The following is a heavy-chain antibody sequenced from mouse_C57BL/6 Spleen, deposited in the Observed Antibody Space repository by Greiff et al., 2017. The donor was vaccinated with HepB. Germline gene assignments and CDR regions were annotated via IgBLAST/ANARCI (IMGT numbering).Heavy chain of an antibody. D-gene: IGHD1-1*01. CDR2: IDPSDSET. V-gene: IGHV1-52*01. CDR1: GYTFTSYW. CDR3: ARVIYYGSSYDYYAMDY. Sequence: QVQLQQPGAELVRPGSSVKLSCKASGYTFTSYWMHWVKQRPIQGLEWIGNIDPSDSETHYNQKFKDKATLTVDKSSSTAYMQRISLTSEDSAVYYCARVIYYGSSYDYYAMDYWGQGTSVTVSS. J-gene: IGHJ4*01.